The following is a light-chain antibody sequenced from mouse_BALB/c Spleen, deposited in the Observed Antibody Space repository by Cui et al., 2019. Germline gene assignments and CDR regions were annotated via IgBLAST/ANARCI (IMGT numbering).Light chain of an antibody. CDR2: AAT. Sequence: DIQMTQSPASLSVSVGETVTITCRASENIYSNLAWYQQKQGKSPQLLVYAATNLADGVPSRCSGSGSGTQYSLKINSLQSEDFGSYYCQHFWGTPLTFGAGTKLELK. J-gene: IGKJ5*01. CDR1: ENIYSN. V-gene: IGKV12-46*01. CDR3: QHFWGTPLT.